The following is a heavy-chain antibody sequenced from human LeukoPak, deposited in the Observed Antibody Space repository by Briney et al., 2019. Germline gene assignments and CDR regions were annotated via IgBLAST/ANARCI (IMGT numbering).Heavy chain of an antibody. CDR3: AKDMVAGDGGRGYFDH. V-gene: IGHV3-43*01. J-gene: IGHJ4*02. CDR2: ISWDGGNT. CDR1: GFTFDDYT. Sequence: GGCPRLSCVVSGFTFDDYTMHWVRQVPGKGVECVSRISWDGGNTDYAASVKGRFTISRDNNKKSVFLQMNSLSAEDTGWYYCAKDMVAGDGGRGYFDHWGQGTLVTVSS. D-gene: IGHD3-16*01.